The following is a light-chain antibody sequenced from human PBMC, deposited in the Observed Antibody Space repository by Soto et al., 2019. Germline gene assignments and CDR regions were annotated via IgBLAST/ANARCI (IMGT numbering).Light chain of an antibody. CDR2: GNT. CDR3: QSYDSGHVV. Sequence: QAVVTQPPSVSGAPGQRVTISCTGSTSNIGAGHDVHWYQQLPRTAPKLLIYGNTNRPSGVPDRFSASKSGTSASLAITGLQAEDEADYYCQSYDSGHVVFGGGTKLTVL. V-gene: IGLV1-40*01. J-gene: IGLJ2*01. CDR1: TSNIGAGHD.